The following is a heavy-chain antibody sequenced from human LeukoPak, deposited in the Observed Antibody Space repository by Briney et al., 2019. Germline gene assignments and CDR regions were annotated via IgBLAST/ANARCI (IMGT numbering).Heavy chain of an antibody. CDR2: VNPYSGNS. D-gene: IGHD2-2*02. Sequence: GASVKVSCKASGYTFTSYDINWVRQAAGQGLEWMGWVNPYSGNSGYAQKFQGRVTLTSDTSRSTAYMELTSLRSEDTAMYYCARGTRDCSSASCYNYWGQGTLVTVSS. CDR3: ARGTRDCSSASCYNY. V-gene: IGHV1-8*01. CDR1: GYTFTSYD. J-gene: IGHJ4*02.